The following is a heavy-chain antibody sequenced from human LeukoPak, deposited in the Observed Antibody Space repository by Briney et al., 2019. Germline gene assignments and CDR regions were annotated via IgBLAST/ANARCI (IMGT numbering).Heavy chain of an antibody. CDR3: ARALGDSSGYYYYYFDY. Sequence: PSETPSLTCTVSGGSISSYYWRWIRQPAGKGLEWIGRIYTSGSTNYNPSLKSRVTMSVDTSKNQFSLKLSSVTAADTAVYYCARALGDSSGYYYYYFDYWGQGTLVAVSS. J-gene: IGHJ4*02. D-gene: IGHD3-22*01. CDR2: IYTSGST. CDR1: GGSISSYY. V-gene: IGHV4-4*07.